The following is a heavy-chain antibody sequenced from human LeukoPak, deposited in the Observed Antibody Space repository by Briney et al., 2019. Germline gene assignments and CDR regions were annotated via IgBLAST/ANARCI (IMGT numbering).Heavy chain of an antibody. CDR2: ISASGLST. Sequence: PGGSLTLSCVASRFTFSNYAMSWVRQAPGKGLEYVSPISASGLSTYYTDSVRGRFTNSRDNSKNTLYLQMHSLRAEDTAVYYCAKETSITGAGDFWGQGALVTVSS. CDR1: RFTFSNYA. V-gene: IGHV3-23*01. CDR3: AKETSITGAGDF. J-gene: IGHJ4*02. D-gene: IGHD1-20*01.